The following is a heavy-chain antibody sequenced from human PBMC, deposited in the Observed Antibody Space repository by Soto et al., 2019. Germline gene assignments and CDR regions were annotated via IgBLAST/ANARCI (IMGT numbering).Heavy chain of an antibody. V-gene: IGHV4-39*01. CDR2: IYYSGST. CDR1: GGSISSSSYY. J-gene: IGHJ4*02. CDR3: ARRAVVAAGIDY. Sequence: QLQLQESGPGLVKPSETLSLTCTVSGGSISSSSYYWGWIRQPPGKGLEWIGSIYYSGSTYYNPSLKSRVTISVDTSKNQFSLKLSSVTAADTAVYYCARRAVVAAGIDYWGQGTLVTVSS. D-gene: IGHD2-15*01.